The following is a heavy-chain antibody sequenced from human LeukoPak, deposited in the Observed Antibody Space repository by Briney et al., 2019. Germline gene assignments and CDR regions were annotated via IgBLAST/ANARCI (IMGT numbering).Heavy chain of an antibody. J-gene: IGHJ4*02. V-gene: IGHV1-2*02. CDR1: GYTFSGYY. Sequence: ASVKVSCKASGYTFSGYYMHWVRQAPGQGLEWVGWINPNSGGTNYAQKFQGRVTMTRDTSISTAYMELSRLLSGDTAVYYCARGKTRVYCGGDCYRFDNWGQGTLVTVSS. CDR3: ARGKTRVYCGGDCYRFDN. D-gene: IGHD2-21*02. CDR2: INPNSGGT.